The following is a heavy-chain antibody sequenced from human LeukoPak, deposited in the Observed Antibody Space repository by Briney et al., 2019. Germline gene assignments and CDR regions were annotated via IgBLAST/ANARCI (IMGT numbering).Heavy chain of an antibody. J-gene: IGHJ4*02. CDR3: ARDRHGSGGWVDY. D-gene: IGHD3-10*01. Sequence: GRSLRLSCAASGFTFSSCAMHWVRQAPGKGLEWVAVIWFDGSNTYYADSVKGRFTISRDNSQNTLYLQMNSLRAEDTAVYYCARDRHGSGGWVDYWGQGTLVTVPS. V-gene: IGHV3-33*01. CDR1: GFTFSSCA. CDR2: IWFDGSNT.